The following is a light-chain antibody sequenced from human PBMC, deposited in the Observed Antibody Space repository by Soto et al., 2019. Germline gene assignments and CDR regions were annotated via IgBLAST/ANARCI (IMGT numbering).Light chain of an antibody. CDR3: ASYGGRDDMI. V-gene: IGLV2-8*01. CDR1: SSDVGGYDR. Sequence: QSALTQPPSASGYPGQSVTISCTGTSSDVGGYDRVSWFQQHPGKAPKFIIYGVTDRISGVPYRFSGSKSGNTASLTVSGLQAEDEADYYCASYGGRDDMIFGGGTKLTVL. CDR2: GVT. J-gene: IGLJ2*01.